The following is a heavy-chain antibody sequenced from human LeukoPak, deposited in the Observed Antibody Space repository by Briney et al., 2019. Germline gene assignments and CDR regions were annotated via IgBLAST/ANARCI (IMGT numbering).Heavy chain of an antibody. Sequence: GESLEISCKGSGYSFTCYWIAWVRQMPGKGLEWMGIIYPGDSDTRYSPSFQGQVTISADRSISTAYLQWSSLKASDTAMYYCARRATLTTNDAFDIWGQGTMVTASS. D-gene: IGHD4-17*01. CDR2: IYPGDSDT. CDR3: ARRATLTTNDAFDI. V-gene: IGHV5-51*01. J-gene: IGHJ3*02. CDR1: GYSFTCYW.